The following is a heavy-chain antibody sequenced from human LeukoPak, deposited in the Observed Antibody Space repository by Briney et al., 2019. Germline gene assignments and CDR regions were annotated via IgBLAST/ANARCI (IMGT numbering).Heavy chain of an antibody. V-gene: IGHV1-69*13. CDR3: ATLGGDILVVPAAGGDY. CDR1: GGTFSSYA. CDR2: IIHIFGTA. Sequence: SVKVSCKASGGTFSSYAISWVRQAPGQGLEWMGGIIHIFGTANYAQRFQGRVTITADESTSTAYMELSSLRSEDTAGYYCATLGGDILVVPAAGGDYWGQGTLVTVSS. J-gene: IGHJ4*02. D-gene: IGHD2-2*01.